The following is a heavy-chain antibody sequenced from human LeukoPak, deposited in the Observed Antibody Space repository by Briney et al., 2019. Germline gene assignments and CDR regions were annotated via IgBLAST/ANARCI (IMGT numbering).Heavy chain of an antibody. Sequence: GASVKVSCKASGYTFTSYDINWVRQATGQALEWMGWMNPNSGNTGYAQKFQGRVIMTRNTSISTAYMELSSLRSEDTAVYYCARGQCTNGVCPRFYYYYMDVWGKGTTVTVSS. V-gene: IGHV1-8*01. CDR3: ARGQCTNGVCPRFYYYYMDV. CDR2: MNPNSGNT. CDR1: GYTFTSYD. D-gene: IGHD2-8*01. J-gene: IGHJ6*03.